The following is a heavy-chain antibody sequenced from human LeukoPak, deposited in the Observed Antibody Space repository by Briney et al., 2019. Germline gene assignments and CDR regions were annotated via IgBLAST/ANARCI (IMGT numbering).Heavy chain of an antibody. Sequence: SQTLSLTCAISGDSVSSNSAAWNWIRQSPSRGLEWLGRTYYRSKWYNDYAVSVKSRITINPDTSKSQFSLQLNSVTPEDTAVYYCARETLNSGSYWANNYYYYYMDVWGKGTTVTVSS. CDR3: ARETLNSGSYWANNYYYYYMDV. CDR2: TYYRSKWYN. CDR1: GDSVSSNSAA. J-gene: IGHJ6*03. D-gene: IGHD1-26*01. V-gene: IGHV6-1*01.